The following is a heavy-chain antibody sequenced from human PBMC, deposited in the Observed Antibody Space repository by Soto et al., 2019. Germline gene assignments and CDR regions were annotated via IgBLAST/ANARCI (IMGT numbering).Heavy chain of an antibody. J-gene: IGHJ3*02. CDR3: AKGDASSEWGQEWVQLWLEDAFDI. Sequence: EVQLLESGGGLVQPGGSLRLSCAASGFTFSSYAMSWVRQAPGKGLEWVSAISGSGGSTYYADSVKGRFTISRDNSKNTLYRQMNSLRAEDTAAYYCAKGDASSEWGQEWVQLWLEDAFDIWDQGTMVTVSS. D-gene: IGHD5-18*01. CDR2: ISGSGGST. V-gene: IGHV3-23*01. CDR1: GFTFSSYA.